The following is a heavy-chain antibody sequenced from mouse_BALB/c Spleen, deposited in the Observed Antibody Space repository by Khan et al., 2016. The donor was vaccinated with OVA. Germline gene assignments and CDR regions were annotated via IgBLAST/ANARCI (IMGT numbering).Heavy chain of an antibody. CDR1: GYTFTSYW. Sequence: QVQLQQSGAELAKPGASVKMSCTASGYTFTSYWMHWIKQRPGQGLEWIGYINPTSGYTDYNQKFKDKATLTADKSSSTAYMQLSRLTSDDSAVYYCARDRIDYWGQGTALTGSS. V-gene: IGHV1-7*01. CDR3: ARDRIDY. CDR2: INPTSGYT. J-gene: IGHJ2*01.